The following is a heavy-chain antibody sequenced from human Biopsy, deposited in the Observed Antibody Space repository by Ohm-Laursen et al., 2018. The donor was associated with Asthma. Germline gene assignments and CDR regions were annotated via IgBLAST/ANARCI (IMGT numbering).Heavy chain of an antibody. CDR3: AKERYYDFWSGYPI. D-gene: IGHD3-3*01. V-gene: IGHV3-30*18. CDR2: ISKDASTQ. Sequence: SLRLSCAATGFSFSNFAIHWVRQAPGKGLEWVGVISKDASTQDYADSVKGRFTMARDNSKNTLDLQMNSLREEDTAVYYCAKERYYDFWSGYPIWGQGTMVTASS. J-gene: IGHJ3*02. CDR1: GFSFSNFA.